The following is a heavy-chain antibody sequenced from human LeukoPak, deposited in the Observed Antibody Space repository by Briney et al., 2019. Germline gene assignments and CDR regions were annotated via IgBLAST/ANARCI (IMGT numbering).Heavy chain of an antibody. Sequence: GGSLRLSCAASGFTFSSYAMSWVRQAPGKGLEWVSAISGSGGSTYYADSVNGRFTISRDNSKNTLYLQMNSLRAEDTAVYYCAKDERSITIFGVVISDAFDIWGQGTMVTVSS. CDR1: GFTFSSYA. CDR2: ISGSGGST. J-gene: IGHJ3*02. CDR3: AKDERSITIFGVVISDAFDI. D-gene: IGHD3-3*01. V-gene: IGHV3-23*01.